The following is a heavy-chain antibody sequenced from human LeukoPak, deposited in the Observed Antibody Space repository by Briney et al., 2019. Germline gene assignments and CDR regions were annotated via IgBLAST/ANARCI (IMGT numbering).Heavy chain of an antibody. D-gene: IGHD1-26*01. CDR1: GGSISSSGYY. J-gene: IGHJ5*02. V-gene: IGHV4-39*01. CDR3: ARHEYSGSYYGLSWFDP. CDR2: IYYSGST. Sequence: SETLSLTCTVSGGSISSSGYYWGWIRQPPGMGLEWIASIYYSGSTYYNPSLKSRVTISVDTSKNQLSLKLSSLTAADTAVYYCARHEYSGSYYGLSWFDPWGQGTLVTVSS.